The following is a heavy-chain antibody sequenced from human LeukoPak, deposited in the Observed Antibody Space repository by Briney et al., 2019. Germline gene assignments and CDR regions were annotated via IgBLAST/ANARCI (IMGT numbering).Heavy chain of an antibody. Sequence: SQTLSLTCAISGDSVSINSAAWNWIRQSPSRGLEWLGSTYYRSKWYNDYAVSVKSQITINPDTTKNEFSMQLNSVTPEDTAVYYCARVRKRGYSGYVLNAFDIWGQGTMVTVSS. CDR2: TYYRSKWYN. J-gene: IGHJ3*02. D-gene: IGHD5-12*01. CDR1: GDSVSINSAA. V-gene: IGHV6-1*01. CDR3: ARVRKRGYSGYVLNAFDI.